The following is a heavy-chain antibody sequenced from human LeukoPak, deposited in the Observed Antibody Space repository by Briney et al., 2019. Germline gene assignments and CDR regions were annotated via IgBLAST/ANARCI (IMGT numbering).Heavy chain of an antibody. CDR1: GFTFSSYW. D-gene: IGHD2-15*01. V-gene: IGHV3-7*02. J-gene: IGHJ4*02. CDR2: IKEDGSER. Sequence: GGSLRLSCAASGFTFSSYWMNWVRQAPGKGLEWVANIKEDGSERYYVDSVKGRFTISRDNAKNSLYLQMNSLRDEDTAVYYCAKYGGSSWGQGTLVSVSS. CDR3: AKYGGSS.